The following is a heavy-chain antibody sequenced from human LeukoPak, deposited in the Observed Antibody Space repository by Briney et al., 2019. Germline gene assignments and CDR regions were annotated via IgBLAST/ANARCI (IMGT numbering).Heavy chain of an antibody. CDR2: IYYSGIT. J-gene: IGHJ4*02. V-gene: IGHV4-59*01. CDR1: GGSISGYY. D-gene: IGHD1-26*01. CDR3: ARLNTIGGTYPHNDY. Sequence: SETLSLTCTVSGGSISGYYWSWIRQPPGKGLEWIGYIYYSGITNYNPSLKSRVTISVDTSKNQFSLNLNSVTAADTAVYYCARLNTIGGTYPHNDYWGQGILVTVSS.